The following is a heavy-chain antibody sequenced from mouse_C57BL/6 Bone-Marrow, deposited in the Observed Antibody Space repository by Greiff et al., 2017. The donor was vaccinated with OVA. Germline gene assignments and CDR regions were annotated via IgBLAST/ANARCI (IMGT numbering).Heavy chain of an antibody. J-gene: IGHJ1*03. CDR3: ARKAIYYDYDVGYWYFDV. V-gene: IGHV1-50*01. D-gene: IGHD2-4*01. Sequence: QVQLQQPGAELVKPGASVKLSCKASGYTFTSYWMQWVKQRPGQGLEWIGEIDPSDSYTNYNQKFKGKATLTVDTSSSTAYMQLSSLTSEDSAVYYCARKAIYYDYDVGYWYFDVWGTGTTVTVSS. CDR1: GYTFTSYW. CDR2: IDPSDSYT.